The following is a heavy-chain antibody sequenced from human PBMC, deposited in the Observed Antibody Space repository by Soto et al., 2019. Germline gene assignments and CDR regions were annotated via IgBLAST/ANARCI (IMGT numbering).Heavy chain of an antibody. D-gene: IGHD2-15*01. V-gene: IGHV3-21*01. CDR3: ARERGYCSGGSCYGAYYYYYGMDV. Sequence: GGSLRLSCAASGFTFSSYSMNWVRQAPGKGLEWVSSISSSSSYIYYADSVKGRFTISRDNAKNSLYLQMNSLRAEDTAVYYCARERGYCSGGSCYGAYYYYYGMDVWGQGTTVTVSS. J-gene: IGHJ6*02. CDR2: ISSSSSYI. CDR1: GFTFSSYS.